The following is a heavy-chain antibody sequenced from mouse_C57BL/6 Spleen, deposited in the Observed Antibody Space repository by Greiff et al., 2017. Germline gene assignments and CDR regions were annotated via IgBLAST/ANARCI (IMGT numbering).Heavy chain of an antibody. D-gene: IGHD2-5*01. CDR1: GYTFTDYY. J-gene: IGHJ4*01. V-gene: IGHV1-26*01. CDR3: ARARSNYGYYAMDY. CDR2: INPNNGGT. Sequence: VQLQQSGPELVKPGASVKISCKASGYTFTDYYMNWVKQSHGKSLEWIGDINPNNGGTSYNQKFKGKATLTVDKSSSTAYMELRSLTSEDSAVYYCARARSNYGYYAMDYWGQGTTVTVSS.